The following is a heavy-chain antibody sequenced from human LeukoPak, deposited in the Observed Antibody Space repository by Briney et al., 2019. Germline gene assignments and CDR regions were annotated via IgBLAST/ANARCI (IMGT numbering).Heavy chain of an antibody. CDR2: IIPILGIA. CDR3: ARGILEDTAMITRDY. J-gene: IGHJ4*02. D-gene: IGHD5-18*01. CDR1: GGTFSSYA. V-gene: IGHV1-69*04. Sequence: SVKVSCKASGGTFSSYAISWVGQAPGQGLEWMGRIIPILGIANYAQKFQGRVTITADKSTSTAYMELSSLRSENKAVEYCARGILEDTAMITRDYWGQGTLVTVSS.